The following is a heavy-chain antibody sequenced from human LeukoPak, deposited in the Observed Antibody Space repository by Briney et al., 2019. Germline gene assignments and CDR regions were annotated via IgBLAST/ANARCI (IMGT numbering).Heavy chain of an antibody. Sequence: GGSLRLSCAASGFTFSSYWMNWVRQTPGKGLVWVSRIASDGSSTTYADSVKGRFSISRDNAKNTLYLQMNSLRVEDTAVYYCARGRPHGNDYWGQGTLVTVSS. D-gene: IGHD4-23*01. J-gene: IGHJ4*02. CDR3: ARGRPHGNDY. CDR1: GFTFSSYW. V-gene: IGHV3-74*01. CDR2: IASDGSST.